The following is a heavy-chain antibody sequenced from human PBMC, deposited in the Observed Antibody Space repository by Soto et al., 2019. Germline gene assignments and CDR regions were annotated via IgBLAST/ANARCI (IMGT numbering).Heavy chain of an antibody. D-gene: IGHD1-1*01. J-gene: IGHJ4*02. CDR1: GFTVSSNY. CDR3: ARGTGKYYFDY. Sequence: GGSLRLSCAASGFTVSSNYMSWVRQAPGKGLEWVSIIYSGGSTYYADSVKGRFTISRDNSKNTLYLQMNSLRAEDTAMYYCARGTGKYYFDYWGQGTLVTVSS. V-gene: IGHV3-66*01. CDR2: IYSGGST.